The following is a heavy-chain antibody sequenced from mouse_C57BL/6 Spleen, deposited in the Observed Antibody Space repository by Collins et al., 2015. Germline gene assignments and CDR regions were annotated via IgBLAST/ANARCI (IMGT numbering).Heavy chain of an antibody. CDR3: ARLAFDY. J-gene: IGHJ2*01. Sequence: QKFKGKATLTVDKSSSTAYMELRSLTSEDSAVYYCARLAFDYWGQGTTLTVSS. V-gene: IGHV1-26*01.